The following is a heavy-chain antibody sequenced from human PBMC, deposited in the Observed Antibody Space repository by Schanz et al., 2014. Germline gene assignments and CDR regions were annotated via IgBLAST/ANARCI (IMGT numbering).Heavy chain of an antibody. D-gene: IGHD6-19*01. CDR1: GFSFGSYA. V-gene: IGHV3-23*04. CDR2: LSARGHRT. Sequence: EVQLVESGGGLVQRGGSLRLSCAASGFSFGSYAMSWVRQAPGRGLEWVSALSARGHRTQYADSVMGRFTISRDNSDNRLYLQMNSLRADDTAVYYCARAYSIDGSGWYRLHYWGQGTLVTVSS. CDR3: ARAYSIDGSGWYRLHY. J-gene: IGHJ4*02.